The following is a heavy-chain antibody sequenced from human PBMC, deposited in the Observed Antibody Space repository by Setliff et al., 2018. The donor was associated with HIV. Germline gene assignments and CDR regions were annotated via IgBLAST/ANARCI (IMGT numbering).Heavy chain of an antibody. CDR3: ARDLPPRILRLGEYDAFDI. D-gene: IGHD3-16*01. J-gene: IGHJ3*02. V-gene: IGHV4-39*07. CDR1: GGSISSSTYY. CDR2: IYFSGNT. Sequence: SETLSLTCSVSGGSISSSTYYWGWIRQPPGKGLEWIGNIYFSGNTHYNPSLKSRVTISVDTSKNQFSLKLNSVTAADTAVYYCARDLPPRILRLGEYDAFDIWGQGTKVTVSS.